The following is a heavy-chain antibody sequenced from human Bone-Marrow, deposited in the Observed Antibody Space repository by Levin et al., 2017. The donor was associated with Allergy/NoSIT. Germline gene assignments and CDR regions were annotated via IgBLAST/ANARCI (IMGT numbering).Heavy chain of an antibody. D-gene: IGHD3-10*01. CDR1: GFSLSTNGVG. V-gene: IGHV2-5*02. Sequence: NASGPTLVKPTQTLTLTCTFSGFSLSTNGVGVGWIRQPPGKALEWLALIYWDDDKRYSPSLKSRLTITKGTSKNQVVLTMTNMGPVDTATYYCSHAQRGSGSYSHVNWGRGTLVQVSS. CDR3: SHAQRGSGSYSHVN. CDR2: IYWDDDK. J-gene: IGHJ4*02.